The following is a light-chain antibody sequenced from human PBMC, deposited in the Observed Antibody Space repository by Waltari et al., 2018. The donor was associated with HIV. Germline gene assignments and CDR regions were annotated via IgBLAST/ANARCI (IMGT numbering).Light chain of an antibody. V-gene: IGLV1-44*01. CDR1: NTNIGRNT. CDR2: NNY. Sequence: QSVLTQPPSASGTPGQRVTIAWSGSNTNIGRNTVNWYKQDQGTAPKLLIYNNYERPSGVPDRFSGSKSGSSASLAISGLQSEDDGDYYCAAWDGSLLGVLFGGGTKLTVL. CDR3: AAWDGSLLGVL. J-gene: IGLJ2*01.